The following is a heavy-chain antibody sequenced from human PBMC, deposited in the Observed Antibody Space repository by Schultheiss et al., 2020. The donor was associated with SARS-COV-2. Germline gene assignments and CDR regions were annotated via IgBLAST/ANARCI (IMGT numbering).Heavy chain of an antibody. D-gene: IGHD1-7*01. CDR2: INSDGSST. CDR3: AKDITGTTYYFDY. V-gene: IGHV3-74*01. Sequence: GGSLRLSCAASGFTFGSSEMNWVRQAPGKGLVWVSRINSDGSSTSYADSVKGRFTISRDNAKNSLYLQMNSLRAEDTAVYYCAKDITGTTYYFDYWGQGTLVTVSS. CDR1: GFTFGSSE. J-gene: IGHJ4*02.